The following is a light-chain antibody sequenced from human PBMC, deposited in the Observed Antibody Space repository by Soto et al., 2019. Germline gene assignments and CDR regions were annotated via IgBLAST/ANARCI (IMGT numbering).Light chain of an antibody. CDR3: QQYGSSPPWT. CDR2: GAS. Sequence: EIVLTQSPVTLSLSPGERATLSCRASESVSSSYLAWYQQKPGQAPRLLIFGASSRATGTPDRFSGSGSGTDFTPTISRLEPEDFAVYYCQQYGSSPPWTFGQGTKVDI. J-gene: IGKJ1*01. V-gene: IGKV3-20*01. CDR1: ESVSSSY.